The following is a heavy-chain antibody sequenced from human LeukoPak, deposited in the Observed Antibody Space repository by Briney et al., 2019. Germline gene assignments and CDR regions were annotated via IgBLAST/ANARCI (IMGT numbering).Heavy chain of an antibody. CDR1: GGSISSSSYY. J-gene: IGHJ6*02. CDR2: IYYSGST. D-gene: IGHD3-22*01. Sequence: SETLSLTCTVSGGSISSSSYYWGWIRQPPGKGLEWIGSIYYSGSTYYNPSLKSRVTISVDTSKNQFSLKLSSVTAADTAVYYCASAYDALYYYYYYGMYVWGQGTTVTVSS. V-gene: IGHV4-39*01. CDR3: ASAYDALYYYYYYGMYV.